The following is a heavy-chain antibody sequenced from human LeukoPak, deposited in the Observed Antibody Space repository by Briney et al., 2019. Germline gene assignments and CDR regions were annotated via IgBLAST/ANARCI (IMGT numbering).Heavy chain of an antibody. D-gene: IGHD6-13*01. CDR3: ARDPPGIAASVTGG. V-gene: IGHV3-53*01. CDR1: GFTVSNNY. J-gene: IGHJ4*02. Sequence: GGSLRLSCTAPGFTVSNNYMNWVRQAPGKGLEWVALIYSGGTTNYADSVKGRFTICRDNSKNTLYLQMTNVRVEDRAVYYCARDPPGIAASVTGGWGQGTLVTVSS. CDR2: IYSGGTT.